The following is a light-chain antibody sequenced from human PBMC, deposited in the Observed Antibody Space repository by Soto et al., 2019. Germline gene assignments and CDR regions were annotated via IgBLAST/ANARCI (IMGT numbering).Light chain of an antibody. Sequence: EIVLTQSPGTLSLSPGQRVTLSCRASQSVNSDYIAWYQQKRGQAPRVLIYGASRMATGIPERFSGSGSATDFTLTISRLEPEDFAVSYCQLYGSSPLYTFGQGTKVES. CDR3: QLYGSSPLYT. J-gene: IGKJ2*01. CDR1: QSVNSDY. CDR2: GAS. V-gene: IGKV3-20*01.